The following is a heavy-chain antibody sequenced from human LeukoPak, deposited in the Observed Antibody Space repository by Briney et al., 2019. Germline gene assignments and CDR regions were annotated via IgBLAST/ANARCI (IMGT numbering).Heavy chain of an antibody. D-gene: IGHD3-10*01. CDR2: IHYSGST. J-gene: IGHJ4*02. V-gene: IGHV4-30-4*08. CDR1: GGSISSGDSF. Sequence: MSSQTLSLTCTVSGGSISSGDSFWSWIRQPPGQGLEWIGYIHYSGSTYYNPSLNSRLTIAVDTSKSQFSLKLNSVTAADTAVYYCARSGGVRGHYFDYWGQGTLVTVSS. CDR3: ARSGGVRGHYFDY.